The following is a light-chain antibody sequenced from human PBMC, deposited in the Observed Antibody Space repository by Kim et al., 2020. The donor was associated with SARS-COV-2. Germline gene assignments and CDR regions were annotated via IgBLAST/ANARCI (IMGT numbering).Light chain of an antibody. Sequence: SPGERATRSCRASQSVSSSYLAWYQQKPGQAPRLLIYGASSRATGIPDRFSGSGSGTDFTLTISRLEPEDFAVYYCQQYGSSPQTFGQGTKVEIK. CDR3: QQYGSSPQT. J-gene: IGKJ1*01. CDR1: QSVSSSY. CDR2: GAS. V-gene: IGKV3-20*01.